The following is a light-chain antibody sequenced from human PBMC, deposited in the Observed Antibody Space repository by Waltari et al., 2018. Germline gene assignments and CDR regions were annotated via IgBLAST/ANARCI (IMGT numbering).Light chain of an antibody. CDR3: HQRSARDT. CDR1: ENGASH. CDR2: DSS. V-gene: IGKV3-11*01. Sequence: TRARRARENGASHFEWYQKKPGQAPRLLIYDSSTRAGGKPAIFRGGVCGTVFFLTISILEPEDFTIYYCHQRSARDTFGQGTRREIK. J-gene: IGKJ5*01.